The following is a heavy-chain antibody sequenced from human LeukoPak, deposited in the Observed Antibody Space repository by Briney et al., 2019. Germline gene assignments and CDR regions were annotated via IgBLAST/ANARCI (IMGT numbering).Heavy chain of an antibody. CDR1: GFSFSSYG. V-gene: IGHV3-30*03. CDR2: ISYDGSNK. D-gene: IGHD1-26*01. J-gene: IGHJ3*02. Sequence: PGGSLRLSCTASGFSFSSYGMHWVRQAPGKGLEWVAVISYDGSNKYYADSVKGRFTISRDNSKNTLYLQMNSLRAEDTAVYYCARSNSGSYYSGTRGAFDIWGQGTMVTVSS. CDR3: ARSNSGSYYSGTRGAFDI.